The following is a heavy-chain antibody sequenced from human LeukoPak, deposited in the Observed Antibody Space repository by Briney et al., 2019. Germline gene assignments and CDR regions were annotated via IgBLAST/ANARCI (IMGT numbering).Heavy chain of an antibody. CDR2: ISWNSGSI. Sequence: GRSLRLSCAASGFTFDDYAMHWVRQAPGKGLEWVSGISWNSGSIGYADSVKGRFTISRDNAKNSLYLQMNSLGAEDTALYYCAKDGSSSYLRGKYNWFDPWGQGTLVTVSS. CDR1: GFTFDDYA. D-gene: IGHD6-13*01. V-gene: IGHV3-9*01. J-gene: IGHJ5*02. CDR3: AKDGSSSYLRGKYNWFDP.